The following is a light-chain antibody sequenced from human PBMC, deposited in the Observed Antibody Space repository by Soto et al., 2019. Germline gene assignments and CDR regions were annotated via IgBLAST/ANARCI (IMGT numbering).Light chain of an antibody. CDR3: CSYAGSATMI. Sequence: QSALTQPASVSGSPGQSITISCTGTSSNVGSYNLVSWYQQHPGEAPKLMIYEASKRPSGVSNRFSGSKSGNTASLTISGLQDEDEADYYCCSYAGSATMIFGGGTKVTVL. J-gene: IGLJ2*01. V-gene: IGLV2-23*01. CDR1: SSNVGSYNL. CDR2: EAS.